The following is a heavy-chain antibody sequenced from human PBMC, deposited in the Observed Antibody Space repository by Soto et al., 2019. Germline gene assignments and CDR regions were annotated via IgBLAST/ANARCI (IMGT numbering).Heavy chain of an antibody. V-gene: IGHV4-59*08. D-gene: IGHD1-26*01. Sequence: QVPLQESGPGLVKPSETLSLSCTVSGCSISNYYWSWFRQTPGKGLEWIGYVHDSWGSNYNPSLKSRVAISLDTSKSQFSLKLTSVTATDTAVYYCARQGLGALHGLVDVWGQWTTVTVSS. J-gene: IGHJ6*02. CDR3: ARQGLGALHGLVDV. CDR2: VHDSWGS. CDR1: GCSISNYY.